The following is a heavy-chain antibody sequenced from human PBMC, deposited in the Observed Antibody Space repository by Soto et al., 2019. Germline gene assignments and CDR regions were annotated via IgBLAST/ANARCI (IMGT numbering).Heavy chain of an antibody. V-gene: IGHV1-3*01. CDR3: ARGRIAAATRGWFDP. CDR1: GYTFTSYA. J-gene: IGHJ5*02. CDR2: INAGNGNT. Sequence: GASVKVSCKASGYTFTSYAMHWARQAPGQRLEWMGWINAGNGNTKYSQKFQGRVTITRDTSASTAYMELGSLRSEDTAVYYCARGRIAAATRGWFDPWGQGTLVTVSS. D-gene: IGHD6-13*01.